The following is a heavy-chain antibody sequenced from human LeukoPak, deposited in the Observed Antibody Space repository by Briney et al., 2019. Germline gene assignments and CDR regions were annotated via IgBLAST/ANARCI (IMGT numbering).Heavy chain of an antibody. Sequence: PSETLSLTCTVSGDSISSGDYYWSWIRQPPGKGLEWIGYIYYSGSTYYNPSLKSRVTISVDTSKNQFSLKLSSVTAADTAVYYCASSYVWGSYRYLDYWGQGTLVTVSS. V-gene: IGHV4-30-4*01. CDR3: ASSYVWGSYRYLDY. J-gene: IGHJ4*02. D-gene: IGHD3-16*02. CDR1: GDSISSGDYY. CDR2: IYYSGST.